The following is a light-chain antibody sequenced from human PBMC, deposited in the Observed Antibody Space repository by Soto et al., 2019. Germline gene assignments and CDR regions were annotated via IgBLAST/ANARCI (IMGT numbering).Light chain of an antibody. CDR1: QSVSSN. CDR2: GAS. J-gene: IGKJ1*01. V-gene: IGKV3-15*01. Sequence: EIVMTQSPATLSVSPGERATLSCRASQSVSSNLAWYQQKPGQAPRLLIYGASTRATGIPARFSGSGSGTEFTLTISSLQSDFFAVYYCQQYNNWPRTFCQGTRVDIK. CDR3: QQYNNWPRT.